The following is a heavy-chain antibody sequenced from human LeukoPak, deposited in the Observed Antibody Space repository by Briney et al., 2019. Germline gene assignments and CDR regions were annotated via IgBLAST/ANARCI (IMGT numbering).Heavy chain of an antibody. Sequence: SETLSLTCAVYGGSFSGYYWSWIRQPPGKGLEWIGEINHSGSTNYNPSLKSRVTISVDTSKNQFSLKLSSVTAADTAVYYCARGITIFGVVIRLNWFDPWGQGTLVTVSS. CDR2: INHSGST. CDR3: ARGITIFGVVIRLNWFDP. J-gene: IGHJ5*02. V-gene: IGHV4-34*01. CDR1: GGSFSGYY. D-gene: IGHD3-3*01.